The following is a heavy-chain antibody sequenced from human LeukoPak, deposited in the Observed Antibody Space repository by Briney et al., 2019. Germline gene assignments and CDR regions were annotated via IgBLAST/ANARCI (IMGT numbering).Heavy chain of an antibody. CDR3: ARFGSSGWYRGVYYYYYYMDV. J-gene: IGHJ6*03. CDR1: GYTFTSYD. V-gene: IGHV1-8*02. D-gene: IGHD6-19*01. Sequence: ASVKVSCKASGYTFTSYDINWVRQATGQGLEWMGWMNPNSGNTGYAQKFQGRVTMTRNTSISTAYMELSSLRSEDTAVYYCARFGSSGWYRGVYYYYYYMDVWGKGTTVTMSS. CDR2: MNPNSGNT.